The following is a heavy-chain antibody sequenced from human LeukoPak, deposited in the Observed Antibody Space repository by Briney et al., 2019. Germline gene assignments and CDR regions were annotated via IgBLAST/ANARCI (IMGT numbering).Heavy chain of an antibody. CDR3: ASGHDSTGYYSDY. Sequence: SETLSLTCAVSGGSISSGRYSWSWIRQHPGKGLEWIGSIHYIGTTYYNPSLKSRVTISVDTSKNKFSLKLNSVTAADTAVYYCASGHDSTGYYSDYWGQGTLVTVSS. CDR1: GGSISSGRYS. CDR2: IHYIGTT. V-gene: IGHV4-31*02. J-gene: IGHJ4*02. D-gene: IGHD3-22*01.